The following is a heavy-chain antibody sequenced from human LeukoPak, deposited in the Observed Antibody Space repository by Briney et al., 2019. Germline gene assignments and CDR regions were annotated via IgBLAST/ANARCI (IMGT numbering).Heavy chain of an antibody. CDR1: GFTGSSNY. J-gene: IGHJ4*02. CDR3: ARGHSGGYPPYFDY. V-gene: IGHV3-66*02. Sequence: PGGSLRLSCAASGFTGSSNYMSWVRQAPGKGLEWVSVIYSGGSTYYADSVKGRFTISRDNSKNTLYLQMNSLRAEDTAVYYCARGHSGGYPPYFDYWGQGTLVTVSS. CDR2: IYSGGST. D-gene: IGHD1-26*01.